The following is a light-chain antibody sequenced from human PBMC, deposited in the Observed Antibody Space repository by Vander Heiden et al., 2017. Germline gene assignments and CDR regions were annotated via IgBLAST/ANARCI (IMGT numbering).Light chain of an antibody. CDR1: SSNIGSNY. CDR2: SNN. Sequence: SVLTQPPSASGTPGQRVTISCSGSSSNIGSNYVYWYQQLPGTAPKLLIYSNNQRPSGVPDQFSGSKSGTSASLAISGLRSEDEADYYCAAWDDSLSGWVFGGGTKLTVL. CDR3: AAWDDSLSGWV. J-gene: IGLJ3*02. V-gene: IGLV1-47*02.